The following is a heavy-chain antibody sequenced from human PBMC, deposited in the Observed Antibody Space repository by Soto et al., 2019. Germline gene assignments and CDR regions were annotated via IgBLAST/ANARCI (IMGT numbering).Heavy chain of an antibody. D-gene: IGHD1-26*01. Sequence: QVQLVESGGGVVQPGRSLRLSCAASGFTFSNYGMHWVRQAPGKGLEWVAIIWHDGNKKYYADSVRGRFIISRDNSKNRLYMQMNSLRAEDTAVYYCASDLVGASDSYGLDVWGQGTPVTFSS. V-gene: IGHV3-33*01. CDR3: ASDLVGASDSYGLDV. CDR2: IWHDGNKK. CDR1: GFTFSNYG. J-gene: IGHJ6*02.